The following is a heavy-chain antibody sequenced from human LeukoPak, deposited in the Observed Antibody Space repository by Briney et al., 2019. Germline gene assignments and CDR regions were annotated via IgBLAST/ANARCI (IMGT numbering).Heavy chain of an antibody. Sequence: GGSLRLSCAASGFTFSDYYISWIRQAPGQGLEWVSYISISGSTIYYADSLKGRFTISRDNAKNSLYREMNSLRAQDTAVYYCASGISSSWYGVYWGQGTLVTVSS. J-gene: IGHJ4*02. CDR2: ISISGSTI. V-gene: IGHV3-11*01. CDR1: GFTFSDYY. D-gene: IGHD6-13*01. CDR3: ASGISSSWYGVY.